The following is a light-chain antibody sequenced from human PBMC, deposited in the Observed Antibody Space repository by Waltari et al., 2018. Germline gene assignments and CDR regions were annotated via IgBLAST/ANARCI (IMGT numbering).Light chain of an antibody. CDR1: SDLSVGSKN. J-gene: IGLJ6*01. CDR2: YYSDSDR. Sequence: QPVLTQPPSLSASPGASARIPCTLSSDLSVGSKNIYWYQEKPGSAPRLFLYYYSDSDRELGPGVPSRVSGSTETSTNTAFLLISGLQPEDEADYFCQVYDGSPVFGSGTKLTVL. V-gene: IGLV5-37*01. CDR3: QVYDGSPV.